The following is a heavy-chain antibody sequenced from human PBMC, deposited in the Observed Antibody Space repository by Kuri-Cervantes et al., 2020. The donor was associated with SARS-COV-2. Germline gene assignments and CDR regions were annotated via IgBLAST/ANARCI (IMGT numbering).Heavy chain of an antibody. CDR1: GFSLSTSGVG. V-gene: IGHV2-5*05. CDR3: ARIRSSSSPGNYYYYYMDV. D-gene: IGHD6-6*01. Sequence: GPTLVKPTQTLTLTCTFSGFSLSTSGVGVGWIRQPPGKALEWLALIYWDDDKRYGPSLKSRLTITKDTSKNQVVLTMTNMDPVDTATYYCARIRSSSSPGNYYYYYMDVWGKGTTVTVSS. J-gene: IGHJ6*03. CDR2: IYWDDDK.